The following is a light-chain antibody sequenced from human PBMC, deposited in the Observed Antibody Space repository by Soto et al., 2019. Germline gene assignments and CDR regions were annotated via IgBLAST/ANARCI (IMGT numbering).Light chain of an antibody. Sequence: EIVLTQSPGTLSLSPGETTTLSCRASQSVSSSYLAWYQQKPGQAPRLLIYGASSRATGIPHRFSGSGSGTDFTLTISRLEPEDFAVYYCQQYGSSPLTFGGGTKVEIK. J-gene: IGKJ4*01. CDR2: GAS. CDR3: QQYGSSPLT. CDR1: QSVSSSY. V-gene: IGKV3-20*01.